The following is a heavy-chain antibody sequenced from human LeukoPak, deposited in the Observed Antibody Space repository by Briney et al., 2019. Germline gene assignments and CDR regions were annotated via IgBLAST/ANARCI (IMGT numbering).Heavy chain of an antibody. CDR3: AIVDRENDAFDI. D-gene: IGHD1-26*01. CDR2: IYYSGSA. V-gene: IGHV4-39*07. J-gene: IGHJ3*02. CDR1: GGSVNSGTYY. Sequence: SETLSLTCTVSGGSVNSGTYYWSWIRQPPGKGLEWIGNIYYSGSAYYNPSLKSRVTMSVDGSKNQFSLKLSSVTAADTAVYYCAIVDRENDAFDIWGQGTMVTVSS.